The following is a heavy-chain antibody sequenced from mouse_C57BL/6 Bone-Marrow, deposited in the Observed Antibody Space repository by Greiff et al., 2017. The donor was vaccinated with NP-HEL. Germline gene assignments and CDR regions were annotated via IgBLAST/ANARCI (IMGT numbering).Heavy chain of an antibody. CDR2: IRNKANGYTT. Sequence: DVKLVESGGGLVQPGGSLSLSCAASGFTFTDYYMSWVRQPPVKALEWLVFIRNKANGYTTEYSVSVKGRFTIYRAYSPSILYLQMNALRAEDSATYYCARSIYYDYADDPFDAMDYGGQGTSVTVSS. J-gene: IGHJ4*01. CDR1: GFTFTDYY. D-gene: IGHD2-4*01. CDR3: ARSIYYDYADDPFDAMDY. V-gene: IGHV7-3*01.